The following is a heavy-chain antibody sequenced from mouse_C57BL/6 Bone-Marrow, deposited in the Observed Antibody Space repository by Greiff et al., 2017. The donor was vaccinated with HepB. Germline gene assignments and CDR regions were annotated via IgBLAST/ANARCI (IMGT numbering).Heavy chain of an antibody. Sequence: QVQLQQPGAELVMPGASVKLSCKASGYTFTSYWMHWVKQRPGQGLEWIGELDPSDSYTNYNQKFKGKSTLTVGKSSSTAYMQLSSLTSEDSAVYYCARLDYSWFAYWGQGTLVTVSA. CDR3: ARLDYSWFAY. CDR2: LDPSDSYT. CDR1: GYTFTSYW. V-gene: IGHV1-69*01. J-gene: IGHJ3*01. D-gene: IGHD2-13*01.